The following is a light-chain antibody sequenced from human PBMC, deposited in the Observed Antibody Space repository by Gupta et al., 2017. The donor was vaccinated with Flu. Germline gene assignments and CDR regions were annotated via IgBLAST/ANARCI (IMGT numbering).Light chain of an antibody. CDR1: QSISRY. CDR3: QHRNSTPCT. J-gene: IGKJ2*02. CDR2: AAS. V-gene: IGKV1-39*01. Sequence: DIDMTQSPSSLSASVGDRVTITCRASQSISRYLNWYQQKPGKAPKLLIYAASRVKSGVPSRFSGSGSGTDFTLTISRRQPEDFATYYCQHRNSTPCTFGQGTKVDIK.